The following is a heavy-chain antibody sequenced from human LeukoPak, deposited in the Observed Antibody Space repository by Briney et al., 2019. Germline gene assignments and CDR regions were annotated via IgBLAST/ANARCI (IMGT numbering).Heavy chain of an antibody. Sequence: ASVKVSCKASGYTFTDYYMHWVRQAPGQWLEWMGCINLYSGGAHYAQKFQDWLSMTRDTSINTAYMELSSLRSDDTAVYYCARDILGRSNGGSNYFGMEVWGQGTTVTVSS. CDR1: GYTFTDYY. J-gene: IGHJ6*02. CDR2: INLYSGGA. V-gene: IGHV1-2*04. D-gene: IGHD2-15*01. CDR3: ARDILGRSNGGSNYFGMEV.